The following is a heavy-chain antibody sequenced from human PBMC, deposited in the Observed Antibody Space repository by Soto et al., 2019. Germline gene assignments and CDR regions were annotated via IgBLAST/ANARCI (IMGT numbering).Heavy chain of an antibody. CDR2: ISGSGGRT. CDR1: GFTFSSYA. Sequence: PGGSLRLSCAASGFTFSSYAMNWVRQAPGKGLEWVSTISGSGGRTYYADSVQGRFTISRDNSENTLYLQMNSLRAEDTAVYYCASPVWFGEWDAFDIWGQGTIVTVSS. D-gene: IGHD3-10*01. V-gene: IGHV3-23*01. CDR3: ASPVWFGEWDAFDI. J-gene: IGHJ3*02.